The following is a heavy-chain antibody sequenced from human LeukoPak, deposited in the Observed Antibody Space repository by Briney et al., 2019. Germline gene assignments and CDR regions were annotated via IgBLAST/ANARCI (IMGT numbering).Heavy chain of an antibody. CDR2: ISWNSGSI. CDR1: GFTFNDYA. V-gene: IGHV3-9*01. D-gene: IGHD3-22*01. Sequence: GGSLRLSCAASGFTFNDYAMDWVRQAPGKGLEWVSGISWNSGSIGYADSVKGRFTIYRDNAKKSLYLQMNSLRAEDTALYYCAKEIRYYDSRGYYHDAFDIWDQGTMVTVSS. J-gene: IGHJ3*02. CDR3: AKEIRYYDSRGYYHDAFDI.